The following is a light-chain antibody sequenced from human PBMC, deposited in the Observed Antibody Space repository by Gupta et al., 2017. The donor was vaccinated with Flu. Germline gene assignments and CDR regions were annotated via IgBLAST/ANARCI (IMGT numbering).Light chain of an antibody. CDR2: KIS. J-gene: IGKJ1*01. CDR1: QSLVHSDGNTY. Sequence: DVVMTQSPLSLSVTVGQPASISCRSSQSLVHSDGNTYLHWFQQRPGQSPRRLIYKISNRDSGVPDRFSGSGSGTEYTLEISRVEAEDVGIYYCMHDVNWPRTFGPGTKVEIK. CDR3: MHDVNWPRT. V-gene: IGKV2-30*02.